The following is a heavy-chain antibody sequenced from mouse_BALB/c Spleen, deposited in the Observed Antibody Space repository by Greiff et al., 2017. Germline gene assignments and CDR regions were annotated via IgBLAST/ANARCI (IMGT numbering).Heavy chain of an antibody. D-gene: IGHD3-2*01. CDR3: ATARATFAY. CDR2: ISSGGSYT. J-gene: IGHJ3*01. Sequence: EVQRVESGGGLVKPGGSLKLSCAASGFTFSSYAMSWVRQSPEKRLEWVAEISSGGSYTYYPDTVTGRFTISRDNAKNTLYLEMSSLRSDDTAMYYCATARATFAYWGQGTLVTVSA. V-gene: IGHV5-9-4*01. CDR1: GFTFSSYA.